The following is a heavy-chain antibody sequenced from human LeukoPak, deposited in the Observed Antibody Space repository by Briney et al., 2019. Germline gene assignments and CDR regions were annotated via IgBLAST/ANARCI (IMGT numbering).Heavy chain of an antibody. V-gene: IGHV3-23*01. CDR3: AKDRGLEGNY. CDR1: GFTFSSYA. CDR2: ISGSGGST. J-gene: IGHJ4*02. Sequence: GGSLRLSCAASGFTFSSYAMSWVRQAPGKGLEWVSAISGSGGSTYYADSVKGRFTISRDNSENTLYLQMDSLRAEDTAVYYCAKDRGLEGNYWGQGTLVTVSS.